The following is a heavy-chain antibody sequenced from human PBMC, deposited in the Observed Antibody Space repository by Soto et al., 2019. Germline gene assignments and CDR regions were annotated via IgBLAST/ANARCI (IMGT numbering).Heavy chain of an antibody. Sequence: SETLSLTCTVSGGSISSGDYYWSWIRQPPGKGLEWIGYIYYSGSTYYNPSLKSRVTISVDTSKNQFSLKLSSVTAADTAVYYCARDQGLAVDGPYAMDVWGQGTTVTVSS. CDR1: GGSISSGDYY. CDR3: ARDQGLAVDGPYAMDV. J-gene: IGHJ6*02. V-gene: IGHV4-30-4*01. CDR2: IYYSGST. D-gene: IGHD6-19*01.